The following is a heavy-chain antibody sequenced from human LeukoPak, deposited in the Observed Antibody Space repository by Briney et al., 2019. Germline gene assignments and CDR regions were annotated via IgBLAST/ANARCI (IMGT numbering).Heavy chain of an antibody. Sequence: SETLSLTCTVSGGSISSSSYYWGWIRQPPGKGLEWIGGIYYSGSTYYNPSLKSRVTISVDTSKNQFSLKLSSVTAADTAVYYCARRGSSWAFDYWGQGTLVTVSS. CDR3: ARRGSSWAFDY. CDR1: GGSISSSSYY. D-gene: IGHD6-13*01. V-gene: IGHV4-39*07. J-gene: IGHJ4*02. CDR2: IYYSGST.